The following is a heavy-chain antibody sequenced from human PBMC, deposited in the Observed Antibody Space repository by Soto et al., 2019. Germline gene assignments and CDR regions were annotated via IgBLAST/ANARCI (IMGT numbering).Heavy chain of an antibody. V-gene: IGHV3-33*05. CDR3: ASSLSAAGTTIFGY. J-gene: IGHJ4*02. CDR1: GFTFSSSA. D-gene: IGHD6-13*01. Sequence: QVQLVESGGGVVQPGRSLRLSCAASGFTFSSSAMHWVRQAPGKGLEWVAVILYDGSNTYYADSVKGRFTISRDNSKNTLKLQMNTLRAEDTAVYYCASSLSAAGTTIFGYWGQGTLVIVAS. CDR2: ILYDGSNT.